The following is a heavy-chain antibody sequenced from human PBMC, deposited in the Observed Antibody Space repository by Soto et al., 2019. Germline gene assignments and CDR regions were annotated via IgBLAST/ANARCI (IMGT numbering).Heavy chain of an antibody. CDR3: APLLGFGELYS. V-gene: IGHV3-23*01. D-gene: IGHD3-10*01. CDR2: ISGSGGST. J-gene: IGHJ4*02. CDR1: GFTFSSYA. Sequence: EVQLLESGGGLVQPGGSLRLSCAASGFTFSSYAMSWVRQAPGKGLEWVSAISGSGGSTYYADSVKGRFTISRDNSKNTLYRKMNSLRAEDTAVYYCAPLLGFGELYSWGQGTLVTVSS.